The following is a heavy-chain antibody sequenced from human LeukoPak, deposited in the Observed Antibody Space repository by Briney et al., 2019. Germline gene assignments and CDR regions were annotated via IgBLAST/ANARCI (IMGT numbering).Heavy chain of an antibody. CDR3: AGGPPGRTSMIVVRFDY. V-gene: IGHV3-23*01. CDR2: ISDSGDSA. D-gene: IGHD3-22*01. CDR1: GFTFNSYA. Sequence: GGPLRLSCAASGFTFNSYAMGWVRQTPGKGLEWVSAISDSGDSAYFAGSVKGRFTVSRDNSKNTLYLHMNSLRAEDTAVYYCAGGPPGRTSMIVVRFDYWGQGTLVTVSS. J-gene: IGHJ4*02.